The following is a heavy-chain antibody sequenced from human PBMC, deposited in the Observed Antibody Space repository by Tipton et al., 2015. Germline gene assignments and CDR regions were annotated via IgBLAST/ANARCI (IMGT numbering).Heavy chain of an antibody. Sequence: SLRLSCAASGFTFSSYSMNWVRQAPGKGLEWVSYISSSSSIHYADSVKGRFTISRDNGKNSLYLQMNSLRDEDTAVYYCAREKVGRWDYYYGMDVWGQGTTVTVSS. D-gene: IGHD1-26*01. CDR1: GFTFSSYS. V-gene: IGHV3-48*02. J-gene: IGHJ6*02. CDR2: ISSSSSI. CDR3: AREKVGRWDYYYGMDV.